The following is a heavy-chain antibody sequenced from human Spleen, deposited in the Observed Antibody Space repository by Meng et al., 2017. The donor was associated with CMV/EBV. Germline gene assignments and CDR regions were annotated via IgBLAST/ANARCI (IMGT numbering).Heavy chain of an antibody. Sequence: GESLKISCAASGFTFSNAWMSWVRQAPGKGLEWVGRIKSKTDGGTTDYAAPVKGRFTISRDNSKNTLYLQMNSLRTEDTAVYYCARVMTMVRGPSSRYNFNYMDVWGQGTTVTVSS. CDR1: GFTFSNAW. CDR2: IKSKTDGGTT. D-gene: IGHD3-10*01. J-gene: IGHJ6*02. CDR3: ARVMTMVRGPSSRYNFNYMDV. V-gene: IGHV3-15*01.